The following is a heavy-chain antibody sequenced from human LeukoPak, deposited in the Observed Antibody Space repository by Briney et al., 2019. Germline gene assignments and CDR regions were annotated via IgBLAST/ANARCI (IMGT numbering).Heavy chain of an antibody. CDR2: IYSDNT. D-gene: IGHD4/OR15-4a*01. V-gene: IGHV3-53*01. CDR3: ARRAGAYSHPYDY. Sequence: GGSLRLSCTVSGFTVSSNSMSWVRQAPGRGLEWVSFIYSDNTHYSDSVKGRFTISGDNSKNTPYLQMNSLRAEDTAVYYCARRAGAYSHPYDYWGQGTLVTVSS. J-gene: IGHJ4*02. CDR1: GFTVSSNS.